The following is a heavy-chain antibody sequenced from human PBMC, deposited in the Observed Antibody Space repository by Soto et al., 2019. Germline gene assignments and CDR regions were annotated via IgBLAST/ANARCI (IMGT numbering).Heavy chain of an antibody. V-gene: IGHV3-7*03. Sequence: PGGSLRLSCVGSGFPFSSHWMTWVRQAPGKALEWVASINQDGSEKYYVDSVKGRFTISRDNAKNSVFLQMNSLRAEDTAVYYCASRPADRNYDGVFDFWGPGTLVTVSS. CDR2: INQDGSEK. CDR3: ASRPADRNYDGVFDF. CDR1: GFPFSSHW. J-gene: IGHJ4*02. D-gene: IGHD3-22*01.